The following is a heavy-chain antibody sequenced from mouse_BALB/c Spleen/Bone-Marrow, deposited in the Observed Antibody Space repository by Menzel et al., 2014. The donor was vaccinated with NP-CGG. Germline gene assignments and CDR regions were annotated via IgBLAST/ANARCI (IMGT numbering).Heavy chain of an antibody. Sequence: QVQLKEPGPGLVAPSQSLSITCTVSGFSLTSYGVHWVRQPPGKGLEWLGVIWAGGSTNYNSALMPRLSISKDNSKSQVFLKMNSLQTDDTAMYYCARDWLRRAMDYWGQGTSVTVSS. CDR1: GFSLTSYG. CDR3: ARDWLRRAMDY. V-gene: IGHV2-9*02. CDR2: IWAGGST. D-gene: IGHD2-2*01. J-gene: IGHJ4*01.